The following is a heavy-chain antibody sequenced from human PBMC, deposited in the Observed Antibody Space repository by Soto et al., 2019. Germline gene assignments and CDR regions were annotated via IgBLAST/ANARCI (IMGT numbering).Heavy chain of an antibody. Sequence: PGGSLRLSCAASGFTFSSYWMSWVRQAPGKGLEWVANIKQDGSEKYYVDSVKGRFTISRDNAKNSLYLQMNSLRAEDTAVYYCARYLYNWNPEFDYFDYRGQGTLVTVSS. CDR1: GFTFSSYW. V-gene: IGHV3-7*01. CDR3: ARYLYNWNPEFDYFDY. D-gene: IGHD1-20*01. CDR2: IKQDGSEK. J-gene: IGHJ4*02.